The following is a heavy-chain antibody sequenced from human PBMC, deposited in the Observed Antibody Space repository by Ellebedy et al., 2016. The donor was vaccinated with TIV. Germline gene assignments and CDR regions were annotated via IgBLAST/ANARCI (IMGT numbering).Heavy chain of an antibody. CDR3: AREGMVAATDL. CDR2: INRDGSST. V-gene: IGHV3-74*01. D-gene: IGHD2-15*01. CDR1: GITFSSYW. Sequence: PGGSLRLSCAASGITFSSYWMHWVRQVPGKGLVWVSRINRDGSSTSYADSVKGRCTMSRDNAKNTLFLQMNSLRVEDTAAYYCAREGMVAATDLWGQGTLVSVSS. J-gene: IGHJ5*02.